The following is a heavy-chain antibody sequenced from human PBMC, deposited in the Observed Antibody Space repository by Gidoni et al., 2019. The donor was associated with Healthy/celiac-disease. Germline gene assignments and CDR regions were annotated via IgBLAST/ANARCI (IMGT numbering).Heavy chain of an antibody. J-gene: IGHJ4*02. Sequence: QVQLVQSGAEVKKPGASVTVSCKASGYTFTSYDIKWVRQATGQGLEWMGWMNPNSGNTGYAQKFQGRVTMTRNTSISTAYMELSSLRSEDTAVYYCAVGVAYDRVGDPDYWGQGTLVTVSS. CDR1: GYTFTSYD. V-gene: IGHV1-8*01. CDR2: MNPNSGNT. D-gene: IGHD3-22*01. CDR3: AVGVAYDRVGDPDY.